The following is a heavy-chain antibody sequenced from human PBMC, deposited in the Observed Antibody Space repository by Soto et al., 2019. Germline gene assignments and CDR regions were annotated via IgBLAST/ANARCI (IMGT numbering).Heavy chain of an antibody. V-gene: IGHV4-30-2*01. CDR3: ARAHYGDYGYGMDV. J-gene: IGHJ6*02. CDR1: GGSISSGGYS. CDR2: TYHSGST. D-gene: IGHD4-17*01. Sequence: QLQLQESGSGLVKPSQTLSLTCAVSGGSISSGGYSWSWIRQPPGKGLEWIGYTYHSGSTYYNPSLKSRVPIXVXRXXHQFSLKLSSVTAADTAVYYCARAHYGDYGYGMDVWGQGTTVTVSS.